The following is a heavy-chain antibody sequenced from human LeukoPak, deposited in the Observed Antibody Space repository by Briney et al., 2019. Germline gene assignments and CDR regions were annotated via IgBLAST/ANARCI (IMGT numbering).Heavy chain of an antibody. CDR2: IFHTGST. CDR3: ARDHSSSSEDY. D-gene: IGHD6-13*01. Sequence: PSETLSLTCTVSGYSISSGYYWAWIRQPPGKGLEWIGSIFHTGSTYHNPPLKSRVTISVDTSKNQFSLKLNSVTAADTAVYYCARDHSSSSEDYWGQGTLVTVSS. V-gene: IGHV4-38-2*02. CDR1: GYSISSGYY. J-gene: IGHJ4*02.